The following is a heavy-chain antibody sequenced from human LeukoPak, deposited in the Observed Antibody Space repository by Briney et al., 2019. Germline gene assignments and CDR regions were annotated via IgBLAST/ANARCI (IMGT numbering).Heavy chain of an antibody. D-gene: IGHD3-3*01. CDR1: GYTFTSYG. CDR2: ISAYNGNT. J-gene: IGHJ3*02. CDR3: AREAQQAYYDFWSGLPRGAFDI. V-gene: IGHV1-18*01. Sequence: ASVKVSCKASGYTFTSYGISWVRQAPGQGLEWMGWISAYNGNTNYAQKLQGRVIMTTDTSTSTAYMELRSLRSDDTAVYYCAREAQQAYYDFWSGLPRGAFDIWGQGTMVTVSS.